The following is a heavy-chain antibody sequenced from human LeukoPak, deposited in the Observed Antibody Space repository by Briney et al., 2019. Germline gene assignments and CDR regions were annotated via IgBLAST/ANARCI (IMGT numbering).Heavy chain of an antibody. J-gene: IGHJ5*02. CDR2: IYTSGST. Sequence: SETLSLTCTVSGGSISSYYWSWIRQPAGKELEWIGHIYTSGSTNYNPSLKSRVTISVDTSKNHFSLNLSSVTAADTAVYYCARVEVGATSLWFDPWGQGTLVTVSS. CDR1: GGSISSYY. V-gene: IGHV4-4*07. CDR3: ARVEVGATSLWFDP. D-gene: IGHD1-26*01.